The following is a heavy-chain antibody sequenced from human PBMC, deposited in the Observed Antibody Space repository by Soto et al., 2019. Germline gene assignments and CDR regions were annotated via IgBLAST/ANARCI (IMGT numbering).Heavy chain of an antibody. D-gene: IGHD6-25*01. J-gene: IGHJ4*02. CDR1: GGSISSYY. V-gene: IGHV4-59*01. CDR2: VFYTGIT. CDR3: AKCGAAAGTS. Sequence: QVHLQESGPGLVKPAETLSLTCSVSGGSISSYYWSWIRQPPGKGLEWIGYVFYTGITKYNPSFKSRATISGDTSMNQFSLNLMSVTAADTAVYSCAKCGAAAGTSWGQGIRVNVSS.